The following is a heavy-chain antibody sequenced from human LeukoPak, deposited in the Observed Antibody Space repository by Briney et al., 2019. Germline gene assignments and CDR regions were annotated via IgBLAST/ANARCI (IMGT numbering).Heavy chain of an antibody. CDR2: ISAYNGNT. D-gene: IGHD3-10*01. Sequence: ASVKVSCKASGYTFTSYGISWVRQAPGQGLEWMGWISAYNGNTNYAQKLLGRVTMTTDTSTSTACMELRSLRSDDTAVYYCARDSHGMVRGVMVYWGQGTLVTVSS. V-gene: IGHV1-18*01. J-gene: IGHJ4*02. CDR3: ARDSHGMVRGVMVY. CDR1: GYTFTSYG.